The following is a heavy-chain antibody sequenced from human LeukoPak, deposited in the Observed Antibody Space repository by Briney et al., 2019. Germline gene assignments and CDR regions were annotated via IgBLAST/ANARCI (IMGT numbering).Heavy chain of an antibody. V-gene: IGHV4-59*08. CDR1: GGSIGSYY. CDR2: IYYSGST. Sequence: SETLSPTCTVSGGSIGSYYWSWIRQPPGKGLEWIGYIYYSGSTNYNPSLKSRVTISVDTSKNQFSLKLSSATAADTAVYYCARHPHGSGSYVNYYGMDVWGQGTTVTVSS. CDR3: ARHPHGSGSYVNYYGMDV. D-gene: IGHD3-10*01. J-gene: IGHJ6*02.